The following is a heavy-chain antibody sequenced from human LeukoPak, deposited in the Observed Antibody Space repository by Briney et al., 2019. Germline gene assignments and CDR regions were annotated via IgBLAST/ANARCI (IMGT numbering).Heavy chain of an antibody. CDR2: IYYSGST. J-gene: IGHJ4*02. Sequence: SETLSLTCTVYGGSISSSSYYWGWIRQPPGKGREWIGSIYYSGSTYYNPSLKSRVTISVDTSKNQFSLKLSSVTAADTAVHYCARLLCGGDCYSNYWGQGTLVTVSS. V-gene: IGHV4-39*07. D-gene: IGHD2-21*02. CDR1: GGSISSSSYY. CDR3: ARLLCGGDCYSNY.